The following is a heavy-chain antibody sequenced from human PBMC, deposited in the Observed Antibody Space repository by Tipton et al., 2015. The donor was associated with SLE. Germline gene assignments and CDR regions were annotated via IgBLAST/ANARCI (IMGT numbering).Heavy chain of an antibody. CDR3: ARDEGCSGSYYASY. V-gene: IGHV3-33*08. J-gene: IGHJ4*02. Sequence: RSLRLSCAASGFTFSSYGMHWVRQAPGKGLEWVAVIWYDGSNKYYADSVKGRFTISRDNSKNTLYLQMNSLRAEDTAVYYCARDEGCSGSYYASYGGQGTLVTVSA. CDR1: GFTFSSYG. D-gene: IGHD1-26*01. CDR2: IWYDGSNK.